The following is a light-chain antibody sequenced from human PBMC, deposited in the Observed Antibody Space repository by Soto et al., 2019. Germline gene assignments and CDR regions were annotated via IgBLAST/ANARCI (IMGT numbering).Light chain of an antibody. V-gene: IGKV1-12*01. CDR2: GTS. Sequence: VPRFPYSRTPPAGDRVSITFRASQGIANWLAWYQQKPGKAPKLLIYGTSSLQSEVPSRFSGSGSGTDFTLTITSLQPEDFATYYCQQANPFPAFGQGTRLEIK. J-gene: IGKJ5*01. CDR1: QGIANW. CDR3: QQANPFPA.